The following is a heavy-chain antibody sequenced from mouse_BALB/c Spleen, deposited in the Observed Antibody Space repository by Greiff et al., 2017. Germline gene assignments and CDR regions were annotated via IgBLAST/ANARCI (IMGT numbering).Heavy chain of an antibody. J-gene: IGHJ4*01. CDR1: GFTFSSFA. CDR3: ARGTVTRAMDY. V-gene: IGHV5-6-5*01. Sequence: EVLLVESGGGLVKPGGSLKLSCAASGFTFSSFAMSWVRQTPEKRLEWVASISSGGSTYYPDSVKGRFTISRDNARNILYLQMSSLRSEDTAMYYCARGTVTRAMDYWGKGTSVTVSS. CDR2: ISSGGST. D-gene: IGHD1-1*01.